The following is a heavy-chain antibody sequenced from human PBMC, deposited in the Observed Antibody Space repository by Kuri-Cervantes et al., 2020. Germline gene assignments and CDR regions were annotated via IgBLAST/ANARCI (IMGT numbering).Heavy chain of an antibody. CDR2: IWYDGSNK. V-gene: IGHV3-33*01. CDR1: GFTFSSYG. Sequence: GESLKISCTASGFTFSSYGMHWVRQAPGKGLEWVAVIWYDGSNKYYADSVKGRFTISRDNSKNTLYLQMNSLRAEDTAVYYCARDGAGNGAFDIWGQGTMVTVSS. D-gene: IGHD6-19*01. CDR3: ARDGAGNGAFDI. J-gene: IGHJ3*02.